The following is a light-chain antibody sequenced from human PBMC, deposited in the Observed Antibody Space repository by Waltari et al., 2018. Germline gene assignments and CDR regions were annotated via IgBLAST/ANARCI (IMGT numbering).Light chain of an antibody. Sequence: QLVLTQSPSASASLGASVKLTCTLSSGHSSNVIAWLQQRPEKGTRDLMKVNSDGSHSKGDEIPERVSGSSAGAERYLTISNLQSEDEADYFGQTGGHGTWVFGGGTTLTVL. J-gene: IGLJ3*02. CDR2: VNSDGSH. V-gene: IGLV4-69*01. CDR3: QTGGHGTWV. CDR1: SGHSSNV.